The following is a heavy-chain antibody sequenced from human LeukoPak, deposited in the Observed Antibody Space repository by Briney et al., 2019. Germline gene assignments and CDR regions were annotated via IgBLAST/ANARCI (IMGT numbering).Heavy chain of an antibody. V-gene: IGHV3-23*01. CDR1: GFTFSSYD. Sequence: GGSLRLSCAASGFTFSSYDMHWVRQATGKGLEWVSAISGSGGSTYYADSVKGRFTISRDNSKNTLYLQMNSLRAEDTAVYYCAKGQTYSSSSVDYWGQGTLVTVSS. D-gene: IGHD6-6*01. CDR2: ISGSGGST. CDR3: AKGQTYSSSSVDY. J-gene: IGHJ4*02.